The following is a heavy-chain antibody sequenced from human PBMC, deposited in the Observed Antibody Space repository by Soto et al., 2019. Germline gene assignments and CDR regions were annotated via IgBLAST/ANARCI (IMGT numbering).Heavy chain of an antibody. CDR3: ARVRSSCWPYYYYYYGMDV. J-gene: IGHJ6*02. D-gene: IGHD6-19*01. CDR2: ISGSGGST. V-gene: IGHV3-23*01. Sequence: GGSLRLSCAASGFTFSSYAMSWVRQAPGKGLEWVSAISGSGGSTYYADSVKGRFTISRDNSKNTLYLQMNSLRAEDTAVYYCARVRSSCWPYYYYYYGMDVWGQGTTVTVSS. CDR1: GFTFSSYA.